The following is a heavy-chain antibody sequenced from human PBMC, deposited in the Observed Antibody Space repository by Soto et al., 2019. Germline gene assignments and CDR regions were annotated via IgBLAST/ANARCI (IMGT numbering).Heavy chain of an antibody. J-gene: IGHJ4*02. CDR3: ARDGYDGSGSPYPAY. D-gene: IGHD3-10*01. V-gene: IGHV4-59*01. CDR2: VYYLGST. Sequence: SETLSLTCSVSGGSMSEYFWSWIRQSPERGLEWIGYVYYLGSTDYNPSLKSRVTISVDTSKRQFYLRLSSVTAADAAIYYCARDGYDGSGSPYPAYWGPGTQVTVSS. CDR1: GGSMSEYF.